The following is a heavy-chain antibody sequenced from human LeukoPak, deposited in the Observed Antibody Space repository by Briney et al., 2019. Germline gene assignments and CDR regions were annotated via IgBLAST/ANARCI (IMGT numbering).Heavy chain of an antibody. D-gene: IGHD6-19*01. CDR2: ISGSGVTT. CDR3: VSLGRHSNGWIYCFDY. Sequence: GGSLRLSCAASGFTSGSLAMGWVRQAPGKGLDWLSIISGSGVTTYYADSVKGRFTISRDNSKNTLYLLMNSLRAEDTAVYYCVSLGRHSNGWIYCFDYWGQGTLVTVSS. V-gene: IGHV3-23*01. J-gene: IGHJ4*02. CDR1: GFTSGSLA.